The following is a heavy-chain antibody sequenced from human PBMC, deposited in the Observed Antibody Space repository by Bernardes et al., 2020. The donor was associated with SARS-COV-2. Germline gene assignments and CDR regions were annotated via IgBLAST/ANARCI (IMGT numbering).Heavy chain of an antibody. V-gene: IGHV3-11*01. J-gene: IGHJ6*02. CDR1: GFTFSDYY. CDR2: ISSSGSTI. Sequence: GGSLRLSCAASGFTFSDYYMSWIRQAPGKGLEWVSYISSSGSTIYYADSVKGRFTISRDNAKNSLYLQMNSLRAEDTAVYYCARDLQQYSSSSHYYYYGMDVWGQGTTVTVSS. CDR3: ARDLQQYSSSSHYYYYGMDV. D-gene: IGHD6-13*01.